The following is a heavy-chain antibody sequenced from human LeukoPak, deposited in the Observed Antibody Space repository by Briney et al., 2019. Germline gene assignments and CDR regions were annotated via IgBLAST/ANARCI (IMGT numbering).Heavy chain of an antibody. V-gene: IGHV1-46*01. Sequence: GASVNVSCKASGYTFTSYYMHWVRQAPGQGLEWMGIINPSGGSTSYAQKFQGRVTMTRDTSTSTVYMELSSLRSEDTAVYYCARDGWCSSTSCDINYYYGMDVWGQGTTVTVSS. CDR3: ARDGWCSSTSCDINYYYGMDV. J-gene: IGHJ6*02. D-gene: IGHD2-2*02. CDR2: INPSGGST. CDR1: GYTFTSYY.